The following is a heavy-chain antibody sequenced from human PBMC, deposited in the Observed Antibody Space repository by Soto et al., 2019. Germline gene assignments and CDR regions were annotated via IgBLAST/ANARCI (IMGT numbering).Heavy chain of an antibody. V-gene: IGHV3-30*18. CDR1: GFTFSSYG. CDR2: VSFDAGNK. D-gene: IGHD3-10*01. J-gene: IGHJ4*02. CDR3: AKALGRMTMVRGVTETDY. Sequence: QVQLVESGGGVVQPGRSLTLSCAASGFTFSSYGMHWVRQAPGKGLEWVAVVSFDAGNKYYADSVKGRFTIFRDNSNNTLFLQVTSLRTEDTVLYYCAKALGRMTMVRGVTETDYWGQGTLVTVSS.